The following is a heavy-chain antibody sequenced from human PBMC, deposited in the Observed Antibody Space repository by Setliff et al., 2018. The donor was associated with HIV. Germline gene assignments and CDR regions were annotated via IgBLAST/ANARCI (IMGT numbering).Heavy chain of an antibody. CDR1: GASISRGAYY. CDR2: IYTFGDI. CDR3: AREGQQLARSFDF. Sequence: KPSETLSLTCTVSGASISRGAYYWRWVRQPAGKGLEWIVHIYTFGDISYNPSLKSRTTISVDKSKNQFFLKLTSVTAADTAVYFCAREGQQLARSFDFWGQGSLVTVSS. D-gene: IGHD6-13*01. V-gene: IGHV4-61*09. J-gene: IGHJ4*02.